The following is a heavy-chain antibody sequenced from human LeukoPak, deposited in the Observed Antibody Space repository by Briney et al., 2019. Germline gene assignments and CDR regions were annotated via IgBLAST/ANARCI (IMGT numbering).Heavy chain of an antibody. Sequence: ASVKVSCKASGYTFTGYYMHWVRQAPGQGLEWMGWVNPNSGGTNYAQKFQGWVTMTRDTSISTAYMGLSRLRSDDTAVYYCARATSYDILTGYYSDWFDPWGREPWSPSPQ. D-gene: IGHD3-9*01. CDR2: VNPNSGGT. J-gene: IGHJ5*02. V-gene: IGHV1-2*04. CDR1: GYTFTGYY. CDR3: ARATSYDILTGYYSDWFDP.